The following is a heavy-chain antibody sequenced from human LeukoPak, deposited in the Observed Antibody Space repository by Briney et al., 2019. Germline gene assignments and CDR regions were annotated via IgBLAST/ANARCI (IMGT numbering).Heavy chain of an antibody. J-gene: IGHJ1*01. Sequence: GASVKVSCKASGGTFSSYAISWVRQAPGQGLEWMGGIIPIFGTANYAQKFQGRVTITTDESTSTAYMELSSLRSEDTAMYYCAREGPIAAADTGQHWGQGTLVTVSS. D-gene: IGHD6-13*01. CDR3: AREGPIAAADTGQH. V-gene: IGHV1-69*05. CDR1: GGTFSSYA. CDR2: IIPIFGTA.